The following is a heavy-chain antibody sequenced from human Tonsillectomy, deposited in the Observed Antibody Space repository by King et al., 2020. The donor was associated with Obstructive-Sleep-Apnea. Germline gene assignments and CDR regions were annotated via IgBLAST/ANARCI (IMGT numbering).Heavy chain of an antibody. CDR3: AHIPADSLTGYSSWNAASN. CDR2: RYWDVVK. D-gene: IGHD6-13*01. Sequence: LTLKESGPTLVKPTQTLTLTCTFSGFSLSTIGVGVGWILQPPGKALELLALRYWDVVKRDSQTLKTRLNITKDTAKNQVVLTMTNMDPVDTATYSCAHIPADSLTGYSSWNAASNWGQGILVTVSS. J-gene: IGHJ4*02. CDR1: GFSLSTIGVG. V-gene: IGHV2-5*02.